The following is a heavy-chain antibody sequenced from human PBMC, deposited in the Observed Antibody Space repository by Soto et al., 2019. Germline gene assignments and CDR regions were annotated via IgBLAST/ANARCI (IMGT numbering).Heavy chain of an antibody. CDR2: IRSKANSYAT. Sequence: GGSLRLSCAASGFTFSGSAMHWVRQASGKGLEWVGRIRSKANSYATAYAASVKGRFTISRDDSKNTAYLQMNSLKTEDTAVYYRTRRAYSSGWYYDYWGQGTLVTVSS. CDR1: GFTFSGSA. CDR3: TRRAYSSGWYYDY. D-gene: IGHD6-19*01. V-gene: IGHV3-73*01. J-gene: IGHJ4*02.